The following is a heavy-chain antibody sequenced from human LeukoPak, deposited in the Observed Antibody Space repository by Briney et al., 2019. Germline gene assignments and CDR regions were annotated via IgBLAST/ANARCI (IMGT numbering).Heavy chain of an antibody. J-gene: IGHJ4*02. D-gene: IGHD3-10*01. CDR3: ARGYNGSGSYTPYYFDY. Sequence: SETLSLTCAVYGGSFSGYYWSWIRQPPGKGLEWIGEINHSGSTNYNPSLKSRVTISVDTSKNQFSLKLSSVTAADTAVYHCARGYNGSGSYTPYYFDYWGQGTLVTVSS. V-gene: IGHV4-34*01. CDR1: GGSFSGYY. CDR2: INHSGST.